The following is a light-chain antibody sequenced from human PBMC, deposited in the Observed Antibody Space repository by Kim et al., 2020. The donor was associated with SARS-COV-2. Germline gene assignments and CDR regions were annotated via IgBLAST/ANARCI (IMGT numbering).Light chain of an antibody. CDR3: CSYTSAGTYV. Sequence: QSALTQPASVSGSPGQSITISCTGTSSDVGGYNYVSWYQQYPGKAPKLMISDVSKRPSGVSNRFSASKSGNTASLTISGLQAEDEGDYYCCSYTSAGTYVFGTGTKVTVL. J-gene: IGLJ1*01. CDR2: DVS. V-gene: IGLV2-14*01. CDR1: SSDVGGYNY.